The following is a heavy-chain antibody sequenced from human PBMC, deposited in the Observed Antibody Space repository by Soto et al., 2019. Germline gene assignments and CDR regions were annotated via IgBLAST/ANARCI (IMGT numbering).Heavy chain of an antibody. D-gene: IGHD3-9*01. CDR2: FVPVFGSA. CDR3: VREDDTTGSYSWFDP. V-gene: IGHV1-69*01. CDR1: GAAFNTIT. J-gene: IGHJ5*02. Sequence: QVQLVQSGAEVKKPGSSVRVSCKASGAAFNTITINWVRQAPGQGLEWMGGFVPVFGSATYVQKFQGRVAITADASTSTFYMELSRLNSEDTALYYCVREDDTTGSYSWFDPWGQGTLVTVSS.